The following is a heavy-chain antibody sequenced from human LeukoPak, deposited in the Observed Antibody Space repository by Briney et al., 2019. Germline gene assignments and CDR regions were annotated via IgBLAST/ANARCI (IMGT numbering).Heavy chain of an antibody. CDR1: GGPISSGSYY. CDR3: ARGGGRWLVQGWFDP. CDR2: INHSGST. D-gene: IGHD6-19*01. Sequence: TLSLTCIVSGGPISSGSYYWSWIRQPPGKGLEWIGEINHSGSTNYNPSLKSRVTISVDTSKNQFSLKLSSVTAADTAVYYCARGGGRWLVQGWFDPWGQGTLVTVSS. J-gene: IGHJ5*02. V-gene: IGHV4-39*07.